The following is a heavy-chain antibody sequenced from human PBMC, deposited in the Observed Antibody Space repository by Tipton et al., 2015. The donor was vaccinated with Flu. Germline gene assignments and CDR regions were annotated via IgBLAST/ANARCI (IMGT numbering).Heavy chain of an antibody. J-gene: IGHJ3*01. CDR1: GFTFTNNA. CDR3: AKDILRWAFDF. V-gene: IGHV3-23*01. D-gene: IGHD3-3*01. CDR2: IGSDFNT. Sequence: SLRLSCAASGFTFTNNAMGWVRQAPGEGLEWVSTIGSDFNTHHADSVKGRFTISRDNSKNTLYLQMNSLRAEDTAVYYCAKDILRWAFDFWGQGTMVTVSS.